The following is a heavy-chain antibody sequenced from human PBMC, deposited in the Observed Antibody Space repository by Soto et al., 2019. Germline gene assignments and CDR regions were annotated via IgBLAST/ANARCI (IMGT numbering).Heavy chain of an antibody. CDR1: GYTLTELS. D-gene: IGHD5-18*01. J-gene: IGHJ4*02. CDR2: FDPEDGET. Sequence: ASVKVSCKVSGYTLTELSMHWVRQAPGKGLEWMGGFDPEDGETTYAQKFQGRVTMTEDTSTDTAYMELSSLRSEDTAVYYCAAPDTAMVNGWGNFDYWGQGTLVTVSS. V-gene: IGHV1-24*01. CDR3: AAPDTAMVNGWGNFDY.